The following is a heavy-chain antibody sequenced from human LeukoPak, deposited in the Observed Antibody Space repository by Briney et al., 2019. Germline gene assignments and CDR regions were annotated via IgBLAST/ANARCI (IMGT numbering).Heavy chain of an antibody. CDR2: TYYRSTWYN. J-gene: IGHJ5*02. CDR3: ARRLTQYDCFDL. Sequence: SQTLSLTCAISGDSVSSNSVTWDWIRQSPSRGLEWLGRTYYRSTWYNDYAVSVRGRITVNPDTSKNQFSLHLNSVTPEDTAVYYCARRLTQYDCFDLWGQGILVTVSS. CDR1: GDSVSSNSVT. V-gene: IGHV6-1*01. D-gene: IGHD2-2*01.